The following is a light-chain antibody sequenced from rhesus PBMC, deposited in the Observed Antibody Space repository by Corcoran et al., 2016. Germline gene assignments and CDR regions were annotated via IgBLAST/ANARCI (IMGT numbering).Light chain of an antibody. CDR3: QQDSSSPFT. J-gene: IGKJ3*01. CDR2: KGS. V-gene: IGKV1-22*01. CDR1: QSISSW. Sequence: DIQMTQSPSSLSASVGDTVTITFRASQSISSWLAWYQQKPGKAPKLLIYKGSTLQSGVTSRFSGSGSGTDFTLTISSLQSEDFATYDCQQDSSSPFTFGHGTKLDIK.